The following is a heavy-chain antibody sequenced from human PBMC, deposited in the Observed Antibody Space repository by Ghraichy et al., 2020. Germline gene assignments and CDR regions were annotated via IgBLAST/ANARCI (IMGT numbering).Heavy chain of an antibody. D-gene: IGHD1-26*01. CDR3: VRGPTSGLDV. J-gene: IGHJ6*02. Sequence: GGSLRLSCEASGFSFSGYTMTWVRQAPGQGLEWVSSMSSNSDYIYYEDSVKSRFVISRDNAKNSLYLQMNSLRVEDTAVYFCVRGPTSGLDVWGQGITVTVSS. CDR1: GFSFSGYT. V-gene: IGHV3-21*01. CDR2: MSSNSDYI.